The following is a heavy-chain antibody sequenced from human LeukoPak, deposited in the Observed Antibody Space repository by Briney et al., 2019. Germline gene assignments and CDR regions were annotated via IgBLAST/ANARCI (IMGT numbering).Heavy chain of an antibody. J-gene: IGHJ4*02. Sequence: SETLSLTCSVAGASITIDYSSWIRQPPGEGLERSGYVHNSGATKYNPPLNSRVTISMDTSKNQCSLKLTPVTAEDTAIYYGAKVVKDGYSDYWGQGTLVTVSS. CDR1: GASITIDY. CDR2: VHNSGAT. D-gene: IGHD3-22*01. V-gene: IGHV4-4*08. CDR3: AKVVKDGYSDY.